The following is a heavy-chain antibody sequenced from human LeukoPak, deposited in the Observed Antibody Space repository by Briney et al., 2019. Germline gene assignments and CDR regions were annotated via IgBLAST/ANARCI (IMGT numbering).Heavy chain of an antibody. CDR3: ARQRTTVVTPGYHFDY. Sequence: GESLKISCQGSGYSFTSYWIGWVRQMPGKGLECMGIIYPGDSDTRYSPSFQGQVTISADKSISTAYLQWSSLKTSDTAMYYCARQRTTVVTPGYHFDYWGQGTLVTVSS. CDR1: GYSFTSYW. CDR2: IYPGDSDT. V-gene: IGHV5-51*01. D-gene: IGHD4-23*01. J-gene: IGHJ4*02.